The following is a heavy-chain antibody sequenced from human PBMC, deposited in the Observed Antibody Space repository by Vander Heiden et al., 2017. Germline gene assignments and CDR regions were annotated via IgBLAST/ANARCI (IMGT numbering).Heavy chain of an antibody. V-gene: IGHV3-13*01. CDR3: ARAKDSGGVPPGGMDV. J-gene: IGHJ6*02. CDR2: IGTAGDT. D-gene: IGHD2-2*01. CDR1: GFTFSSYD. Sequence: EVQLVESGGGLVQPGGSLRLSCAASGFTFSSYDMHWVRQATGKGLEWVSAIGTAGDTYYPGSVKGRFTISRENAKNSLYLKMNSLRAGDTAVYYCARAKDSGGVPPGGMDVWGQGTTVTVYS.